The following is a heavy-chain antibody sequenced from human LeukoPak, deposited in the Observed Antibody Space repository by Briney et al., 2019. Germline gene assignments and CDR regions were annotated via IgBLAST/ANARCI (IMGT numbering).Heavy chain of an antibody. V-gene: IGHV3-9*01. CDR2: MSWDSDYI. CDR3: AKDRYRSGSYSHFDY. Sequence: GGSLSLSCTASGFTFDVYAMHWVRHAPGEGLEWVSGMSWDSDYIGYADSVKGRFTISRDNAKNALYLQVNSLRAEDTALYYCAKDRYRSGSYSHFDYWGQGTLVTVSS. CDR1: GFTFDVYA. J-gene: IGHJ4*02. D-gene: IGHD1-26*01.